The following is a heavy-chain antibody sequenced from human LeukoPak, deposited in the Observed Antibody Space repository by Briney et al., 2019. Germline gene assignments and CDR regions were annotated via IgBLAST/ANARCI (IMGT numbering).Heavy chain of an antibody. D-gene: IGHD3-22*01. CDR2: ISGSGGST. Sequence: GGSLRLSCAASGITFSKNAMSWVRQAPGKGLEWVSTISGSGGSTFYADSVKGRFTISRDNPKNTLYLQMNSLRAEDTAVYFCAKRGVVIRVILVGFHKEAYYFDSWGQGALVTVSS. CDR3: AKRGVVIRVILVGFHKEAYYFDS. J-gene: IGHJ4*02. V-gene: IGHV3-23*01. CDR1: GITFSKNA.